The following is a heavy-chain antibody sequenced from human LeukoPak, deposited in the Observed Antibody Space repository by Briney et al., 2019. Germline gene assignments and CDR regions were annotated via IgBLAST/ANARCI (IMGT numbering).Heavy chain of an antibody. CDR1: GFTFSSYA. D-gene: IGHD5-18*01. J-gene: IGHJ4*02. CDR2: ISYGGSNK. V-gene: IGHV3-30-3*01. CDR3: ARGLVDTAMAPDY. Sequence: GGSLRLSCAASGFTFSSYAMHWVRQAPGKGLEWVAVISYGGSNKYYADSVKGRFNISRDNSKNTLYLQMNSLRAEDTAVYYCARGLVDTAMAPDYWGQGTLVTVSS.